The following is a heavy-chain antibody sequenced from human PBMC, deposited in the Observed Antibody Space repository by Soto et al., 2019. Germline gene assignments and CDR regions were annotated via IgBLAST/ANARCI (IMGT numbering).Heavy chain of an antibody. J-gene: IGHJ4*02. CDR3: ARHGGSSWLEGMTLFDY. D-gene: IGHD6-13*01. CDR1: GGSISSYY. CDR2: ICYSGST. V-gene: IGHV4-59*08. Sequence: QVQLQESGPGLVKPSETLSLTCTVSGGSISSYYWSWIRQPPGKGLEWIGYICYSGSTNYNPSLKSRVTISVDTSKNQLSLKLSSVTAADTSVYYCARHGGSSWLEGMTLFDYLGQGTLVTVSS.